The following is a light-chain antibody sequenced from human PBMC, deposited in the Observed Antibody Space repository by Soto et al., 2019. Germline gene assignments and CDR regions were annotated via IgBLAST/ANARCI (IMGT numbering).Light chain of an antibody. Sequence: QSVLTQPASVSGSPGQTITISCTGTSSDIGGYNAVSWYQHHPGRAPKLIIYEVTHRPSGVSDRFSGSKSGNTASPTISALKAEDEADYYCNSLRGSHLYVFGTGTKVTIL. V-gene: IGLV2-14*01. J-gene: IGLJ1*01. CDR3: NSLRGSHLYV. CDR2: EVT. CDR1: SSDIGGYNA.